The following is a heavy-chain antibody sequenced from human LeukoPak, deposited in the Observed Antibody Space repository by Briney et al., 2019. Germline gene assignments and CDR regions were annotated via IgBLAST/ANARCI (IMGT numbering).Heavy chain of an antibody. CDR1: GFTFSSYA. CDR2: ISYDGSNK. Sequence: PGRSLRLSCAASGFTFSSYAMHWVRQAPGKGLEWVAVISYDGSNKYYADSVKGRFTISRDNSKNTLYLQMNSLRAEDTAVYYCAKGTGSYYFRFDYWGQGTLVTVSS. D-gene: IGHD1-26*01. V-gene: IGHV3-30*07. CDR3: AKGTGSYYFRFDY. J-gene: IGHJ4*02.